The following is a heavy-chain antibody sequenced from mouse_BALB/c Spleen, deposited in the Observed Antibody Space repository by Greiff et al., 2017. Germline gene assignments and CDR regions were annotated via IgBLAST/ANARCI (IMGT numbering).Heavy chain of an antibody. J-gene: IGHJ1*01. CDR1: GFTFSSYT. D-gene: IGHD4-1*01. CDR3: ARHWDWYFDV. V-gene: IGHV5-12-2*01. CDR2: ISNGGGST. Sequence: EVHLVESGGGLVQPGGSLKLSCAASGFTFSSYTMSWVRQTPEKRLEWVAYISNGGGSTYYPDTVKGRFTISRDNAKNTLYLQMSSLKSEDTAMYYCARHWDWYFDVWGAGTTVTVSS.